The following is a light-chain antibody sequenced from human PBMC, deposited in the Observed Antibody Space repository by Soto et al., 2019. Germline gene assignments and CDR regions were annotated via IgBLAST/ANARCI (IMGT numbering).Light chain of an antibody. Sequence: DIQLTQSPSFLSESVGDRVTITCRASQGISSYLAWYQQKPGKAPKLLIYAASTLQSGVPSRFSGSGSGTEFTLTISSLPPEDFATYYCQQLNSYPTTFGGGTKVEIK. J-gene: IGKJ4*01. CDR3: QQLNSYPTT. V-gene: IGKV1-9*01. CDR1: QGISSY. CDR2: AAS.